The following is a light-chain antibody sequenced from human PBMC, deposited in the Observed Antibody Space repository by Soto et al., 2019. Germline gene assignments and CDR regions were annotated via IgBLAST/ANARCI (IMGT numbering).Light chain of an antibody. CDR1: QAIRTD. J-gene: IGKJ1*01. Sequence: AIQMTQSPSSLSASVGDRVTITCQASQAIRTDLGWYQQRPGKAPKLLIYGTSNLQSGVPSRFSGSGSGTDFTLTINSLQPEDFATYYCLQDYNYPRTFGQGTKVDIK. V-gene: IGKV1-6*01. CDR2: GTS. CDR3: LQDYNYPRT.